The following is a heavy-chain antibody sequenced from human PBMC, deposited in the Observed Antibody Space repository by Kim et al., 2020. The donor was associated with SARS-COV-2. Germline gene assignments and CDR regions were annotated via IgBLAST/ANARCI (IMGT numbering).Heavy chain of an antibody. J-gene: IGHJ4*02. D-gene: IGHD2-2*01. CDR2: KK. Sequence: KKYYADSVKGRFTISRDNSKNTLYLQMNSLRAEDTAVYYCAKSAGSTVDYWGQGTLVTVSS. CDR3: AKSAGSTVDY. V-gene: IGHV3-30*02.